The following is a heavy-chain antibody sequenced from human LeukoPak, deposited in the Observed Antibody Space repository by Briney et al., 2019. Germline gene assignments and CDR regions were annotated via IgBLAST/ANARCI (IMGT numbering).Heavy chain of an antibody. Sequence: GGSLRLSYAASGFTFSSYWMSWVRQAPGKGLEWVTNIKQDGSEKYYVDSVKGRFAISRDNAKNSLYLQMNSLRAEDTAVYYCARHSYYYYYYMDVWGKGTTVTVSS. CDR3: ARHSYYYYYYMDV. V-gene: IGHV3-7*01. D-gene: IGHD2-15*01. J-gene: IGHJ6*03. CDR1: GFTFSSYW. CDR2: IKQDGSEK.